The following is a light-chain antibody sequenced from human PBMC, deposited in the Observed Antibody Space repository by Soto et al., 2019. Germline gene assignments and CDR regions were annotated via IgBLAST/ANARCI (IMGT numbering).Light chain of an antibody. CDR3: CSYAGSDYV. Sequence: QSVLTQPASVSGSPGQSITISCTGTSSDVGSYNLVSWYQQHPGKAPKLMIYEVSKRPSGVSNRFSGSKSGNTASLTISGLQAEDEADYYCCSYAGSDYVFGTRTKVTVL. CDR1: SSDVGSYNL. CDR2: EVS. V-gene: IGLV2-23*02. J-gene: IGLJ1*01.